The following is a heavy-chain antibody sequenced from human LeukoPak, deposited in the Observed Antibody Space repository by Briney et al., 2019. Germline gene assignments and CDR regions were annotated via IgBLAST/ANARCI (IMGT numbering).Heavy chain of an antibody. Sequence: GGSLRLSCAASEFTFSSYGMHWVRQAPGKGLEWVAFIRYDGSNKYYADSVKGRFTISRDNSKNTLYLQMNSLRAEDTAVYYCAKDGAWYYYGSSGFDYYYYYMDVWGKGTTVTVSS. D-gene: IGHD3-22*01. CDR1: EFTFSSYG. J-gene: IGHJ6*03. V-gene: IGHV3-30*02. CDR2: IRYDGSNK. CDR3: AKDGAWYYYGSSGFDYYYYYMDV.